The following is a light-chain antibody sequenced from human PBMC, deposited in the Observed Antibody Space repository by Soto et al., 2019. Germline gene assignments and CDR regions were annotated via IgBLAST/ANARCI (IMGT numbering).Light chain of an antibody. CDR1: SSDVGGHNY. J-gene: IGLJ1*01. Sequence: QSVLTQARSVSGSPGQSVTISCTGTSSDVGGHNYVSWYQQHPGKAPQLMIYDVTKRPSGVPDRFSGSKSGSTASLTISGLQAEDEADYYCCSYAGSYTYVFGTGTKVTVL. V-gene: IGLV2-11*01. CDR3: CSYAGSYTYV. CDR2: DVT.